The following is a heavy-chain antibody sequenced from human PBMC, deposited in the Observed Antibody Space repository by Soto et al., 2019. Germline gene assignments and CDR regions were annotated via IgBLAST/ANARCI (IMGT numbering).Heavy chain of an antibody. CDR1: GFSFNTYG. D-gene: IGHD3-10*01. J-gene: IGHJ4*02. CDR3: AKDRIRGLSYFDS. Sequence: QVQLLESGGGVVQPGRSLRLSCAASGFSFNTYGMHWVRQAPGKGLGWVAVISYNGDKTFYADSVKGRFTISRDNSQSTLYLHLNSLRPEDTAVYYCAKDRIRGLSYFDSWGQGTLVTFSS. V-gene: IGHV3-30*18. CDR2: ISYNGDKT.